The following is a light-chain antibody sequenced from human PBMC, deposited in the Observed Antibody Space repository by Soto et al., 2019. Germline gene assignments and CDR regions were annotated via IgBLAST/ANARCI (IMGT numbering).Light chain of an antibody. Sequence: QSALTQPRSVSGSPGQSVTISCTGTSSDVGRYNYVSWYQQHPGKAPKVMIYDVNKRPSGVPDRFSDSKSDNTASLTISGLQAEDEADYYCCSLGGTYWVFGGGTKVTVL. V-gene: IGLV2-11*01. J-gene: IGLJ3*02. CDR2: DVN. CDR3: CSLGGTYWV. CDR1: SSDVGRYNY.